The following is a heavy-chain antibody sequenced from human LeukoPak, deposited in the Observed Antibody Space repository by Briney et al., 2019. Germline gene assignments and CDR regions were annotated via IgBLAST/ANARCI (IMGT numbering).Heavy chain of an antibody. V-gene: IGHV4-59*01. J-gene: IGHJ4*02. CDR2: IYYSGST. D-gene: IGHD5-18*01. CDR3: ARGPLYSYAGLGDWYFDY. CDR1: GGSISSYY. Sequence: SETLSLTCTVSGGSISSYYWSWIRQPPGKGLEWIGYIYYSGSTNYNPSLKSRVTISVDTSKNQSSLKLSSVTAADTAVYYCARGPLYSYAGLGDWYFDYWGRGTLVTVSS.